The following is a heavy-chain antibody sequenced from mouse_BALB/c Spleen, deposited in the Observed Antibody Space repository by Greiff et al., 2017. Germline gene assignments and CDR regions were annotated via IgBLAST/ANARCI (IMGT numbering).Heavy chain of an antibody. V-gene: IGHV5-6-4*01. D-gene: IGHD2-3*01. Sequence: EVKVVESGGGLVKPGGSLKLSCAASGFTFSSYTMSWVRQTPEKRLEWVATISSGGSYTYYPDSVKGRFTISRDNAKNTLYLQMSSLKSEDTAMYYCTRDDGYTYYAMDYWGQGTSVTVSS. CDR3: TRDDGYTYYAMDY. CDR2: ISSGGSYT. CDR1: GFTFSSYT. J-gene: IGHJ4*01.